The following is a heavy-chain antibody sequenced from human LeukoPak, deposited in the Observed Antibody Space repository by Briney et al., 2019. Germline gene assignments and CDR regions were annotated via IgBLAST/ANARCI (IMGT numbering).Heavy chain of an antibody. CDR1: GFTFSSYS. J-gene: IGHJ4*02. Sequence: KPGGSLRLSCAASGFTFSSYSMNWVRQAPGKGLEWVSSIRSSSSYIYYADSVKGRFTISRDNAKNSLYLQMNSLRAEDTAVYYCAREGYGDYDRSYWGQGTLVTVSS. D-gene: IGHD4-17*01. V-gene: IGHV3-21*01. CDR2: IRSSSSYI. CDR3: AREGYGDYDRSY.